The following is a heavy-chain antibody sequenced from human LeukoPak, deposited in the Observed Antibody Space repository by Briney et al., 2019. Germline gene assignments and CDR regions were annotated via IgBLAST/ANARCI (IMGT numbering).Heavy chain of an antibody. CDR2: ISAYNGNT. Sequence: ASVKVSCKASGYTFTSYGISWVRQAPGQGLEWMGWISAYNGNTNYAQKLQGRVTMTTDTSTSTAYTELRSLRSDYTAVYYCARDRQELYYYYGMDVWGQGTTVTVSS. V-gene: IGHV1-18*01. D-gene: IGHD3-10*01. CDR1: GYTFTSYG. CDR3: ARDRQELYYYYGMDV. J-gene: IGHJ6*02.